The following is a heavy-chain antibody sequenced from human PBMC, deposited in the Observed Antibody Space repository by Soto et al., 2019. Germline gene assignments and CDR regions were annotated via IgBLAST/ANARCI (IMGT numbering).Heavy chain of an antibody. D-gene: IGHD3-10*01. CDR3: ARDLVPHYYGSGSGRWFDP. CDR2: IYHSGST. V-gene: IGHV4-38-2*02. J-gene: IGHJ5*02. CDR1: GYSISSGYY. Sequence: PSETLSLTCAVSGYSISSGYYWGWIRQRPGKGLEWIGSIYHSGSTYYNPSLKSRVTISVDTSKNQFSLKLSSVTAADTAVYYCARDLVPHYYGSGSGRWFDPWGQGTLVTVS.